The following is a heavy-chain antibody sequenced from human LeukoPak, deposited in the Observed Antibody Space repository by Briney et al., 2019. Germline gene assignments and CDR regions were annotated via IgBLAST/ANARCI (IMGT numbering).Heavy chain of an antibody. CDR1: GYTFTSYG. CDR2: ITGYNGNT. V-gene: IGHV1-18*01. J-gene: IGHJ5*02. CDR3: ARDPDYDILPAMLHNWFDP. Sequence: GASVKVSCKASGYTFTSYGISWVRQAPGQGLEWMGWITGYNGNTNYAQKVQGRVTMTTDTSTSTAYMELRSLRSDDTAVYYCARDPDYDILPAMLHNWFDPWGQGTLVTVSS. D-gene: IGHD3-9*01.